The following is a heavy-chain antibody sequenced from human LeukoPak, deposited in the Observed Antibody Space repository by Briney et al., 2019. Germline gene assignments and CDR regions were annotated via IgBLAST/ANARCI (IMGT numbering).Heavy chain of an antibody. D-gene: IGHD3-9*01. CDR3: ARAYYDILTGYSDAFDI. J-gene: IGHJ3*02. V-gene: IGHV5-51*01. Sequence: GESLKISCKGSGYSFTSYWIGWVRQMPGKGLEWMGLIYPGDSDTRYSPPFQGLVTISADKSISTAYLQCSSLKASDTAMYYCARAYYDILTGYSDAFDIWGQGTMVTVSS. CDR1: GYSFTSYW. CDR2: IYPGDSDT.